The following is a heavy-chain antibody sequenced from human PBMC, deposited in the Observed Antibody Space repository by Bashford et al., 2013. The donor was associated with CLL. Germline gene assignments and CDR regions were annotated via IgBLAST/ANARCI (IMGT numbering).Heavy chain of an antibody. CDR2: IRSKAYGGTT. CDR3: TTALRGLGGHYY. V-gene: IGHV3-49*03. Sequence: GGSLRLSCTASGFTFGDYAMSWFRQAPGKGLEWVGFIRSKAYGGTTEYAASVKGRFTISRDDSKSTLYLQMNSLKADDTAVYYCTTALRGLGGHYYWGLGSLVTVSS. CDR1: GFTFGDYA. J-gene: IGHJ4*02. D-gene: IGHD4-23*01.